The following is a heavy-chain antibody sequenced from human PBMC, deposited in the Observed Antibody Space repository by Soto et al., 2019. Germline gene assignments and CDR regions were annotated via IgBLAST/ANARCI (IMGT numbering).Heavy chain of an antibody. CDR1: GFTFSSYA. D-gene: IGHD3-3*01. CDR2: ISGSGGGP. CDR3: AKTRCYDFCGMDV. V-gene: IGHV3-23*01. Sequence: QSGGSLRLSCAASGFTFSSYAMSWVRQAPGKGLEWVSVISGSGGGPYYVDSVKGRFTISRDNFKNTLYLQMNSLRADDTAVYYCAKTRCYDFCGMDVWGQGTTVTVSS. J-gene: IGHJ6*02.